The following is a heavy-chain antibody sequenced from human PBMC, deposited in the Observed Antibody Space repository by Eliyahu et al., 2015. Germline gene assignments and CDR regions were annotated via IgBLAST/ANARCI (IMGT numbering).Heavy chain of an antibody. CDR3: ARSYYDILTGYYQLDY. V-gene: IGHV1-2*04. D-gene: IGHD3-9*01. CDR2: INPNSGGT. CDR1: XXTXXXYY. J-gene: IGHJ4*02. Sequence: QVQLVQSGAEVKKPGASVKVXCXASXXTXXXYYMHWVRQAPGQGLEWMGWINPNSGGTNYAQKFQGWVTMTRDTSISTAYMELSRLRSDDTAVYYCARSYYDILTGYYQLDYWGQGTLVTVSS.